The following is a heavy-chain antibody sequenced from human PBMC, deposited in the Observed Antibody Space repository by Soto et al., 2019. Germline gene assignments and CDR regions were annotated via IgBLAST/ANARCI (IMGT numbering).Heavy chain of an antibody. Sequence: VQLVESGGSVVQPGRSLRLSCATSGFTFSSFGFHWVRQAPGKGLEWVAVIWFDGSNRRYADSVQGRFTISRDNSKSTLYLEMNFLTADDTALYYCARGTGGTYGGDFDYWGQGTLVSVSS. D-gene: IGHD2-8*02. CDR1: GFTFSSFG. V-gene: IGHV3-33*01. CDR3: ARGTGGTYGGDFDY. J-gene: IGHJ4*02. CDR2: IWFDGSNR.